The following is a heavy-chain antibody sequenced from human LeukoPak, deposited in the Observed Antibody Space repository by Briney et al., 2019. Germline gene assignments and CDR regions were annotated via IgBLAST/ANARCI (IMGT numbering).Heavy chain of an antibody. V-gene: IGHV1-2*02. CDR3: AKSYTIQNYFDY. CDR1: GYTFTGYY. D-gene: IGHD3-3*01. CDR2: INPNSGGT. J-gene: IGHJ4*02. Sequence: ASVKVSCKASGYTFTGYYIHWVRQAPGQGLEWMGWINPNSGGTNYAQKFQGRVTMTRDTSISTAYMELSSLRSDDTAVYYRAKSYTIQNYFDYWGQGTLVTVSS.